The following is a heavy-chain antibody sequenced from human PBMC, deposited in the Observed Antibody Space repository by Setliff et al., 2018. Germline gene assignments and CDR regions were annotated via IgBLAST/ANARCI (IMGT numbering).Heavy chain of an antibody. CDR1: GMSITTYY. CDR3: ARALLSPLGGTALVPIHFDH. Sequence: ETLSLTCSVSGMSITTYYWSWIRQSPGRGLEWIGYLYYTGSTNYSPSLKSRVTISPDTSKNQFHLKVNSVTAADTAVYYCARALLSPLGGTALVPIHFDHWGQGILVTAPQ. CDR2: LYYTGST. D-gene: IGHD5-18*01. V-gene: IGHV4-59*01. J-gene: IGHJ4*02.